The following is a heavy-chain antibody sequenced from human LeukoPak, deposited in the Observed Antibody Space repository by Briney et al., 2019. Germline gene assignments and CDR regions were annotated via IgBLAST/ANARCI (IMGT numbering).Heavy chain of an antibody. CDR2: IYYSGST. V-gene: IGHV4-39*07. CDR3: ARDNKYGSGSQFDY. J-gene: IGHJ4*02. D-gene: IGHD3-10*01. Sequence: SQTLSLTCTVSGGSISSSSYYWGWIRQPPGKGLEWIGSIYYSGSTYYNPSLKSRVTISVDTSKNQFSLKLSSVTAADTAVYYCARDNKYGSGSQFDYWGQGTLVTVSS. CDR1: GGSISSSSYY.